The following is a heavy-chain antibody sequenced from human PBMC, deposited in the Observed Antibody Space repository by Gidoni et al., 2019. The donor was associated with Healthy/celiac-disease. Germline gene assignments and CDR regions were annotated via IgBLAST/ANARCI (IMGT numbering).Heavy chain of an antibody. J-gene: IGHJ4*02. Sequence: EVQLLESGGGLVQPGGSLRLSCAASGFTFSSYAMSWVRQAPGKGLEWVSAISGSGGSTYYADSVKGRFTISRDNSKNTLYLQMNSLRAEDTAVYYCATDTWGSGSYFDYWGQGTLVTVSS. CDR1: GFTFSSYA. D-gene: IGHD3-10*01. V-gene: IGHV3-23*01. CDR2: ISGSGGST. CDR3: ATDTWGSGSYFDY.